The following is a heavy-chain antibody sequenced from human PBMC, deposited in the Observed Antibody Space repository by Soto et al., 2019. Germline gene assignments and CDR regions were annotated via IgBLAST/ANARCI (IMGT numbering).Heavy chain of an antibody. CDR2: IIPIFGTA. CDR3: ARDPGYCSGGSCYSDAFDI. Sequence: QVQLVQSGAEVKKPGSSVKVSCKASGGTFSSYAISWVRQAPGQGLEWMGGIIPIFGTANYAQKFQGRVTIPADESTSTAYMELSSLRSEDTAVYYCARDPGYCSGGSCYSDAFDIWGQGTMVTVSS. D-gene: IGHD2-15*01. V-gene: IGHV1-69*01. CDR1: GGTFSSYA. J-gene: IGHJ3*02.